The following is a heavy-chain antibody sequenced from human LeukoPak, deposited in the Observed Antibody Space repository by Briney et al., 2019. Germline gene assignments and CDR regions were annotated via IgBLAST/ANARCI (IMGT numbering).Heavy chain of an antibody. D-gene: IGHD3-3*01. J-gene: IGHJ6*02. CDR3: ARAPAPISWDFWSGYKYYYGMDV. Sequence: SDTLSLTCTVSGGSISSGGYYWSWIRQHPGKGLEWIEYIYYCGSTYYNPSLKSRVTISVDTSKNQFSLKLSSVTAADTAVYYCARAPAPISWDFWSGYKYYYGMDVWGQGTTVTVSS. CDR2: IYYCGST. CDR1: GGSISSGGYY. V-gene: IGHV4-31*03.